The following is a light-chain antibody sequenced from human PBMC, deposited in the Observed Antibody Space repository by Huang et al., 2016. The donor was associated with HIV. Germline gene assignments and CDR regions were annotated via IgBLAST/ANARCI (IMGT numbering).Light chain of an antibody. CDR3: QQSYSTLWT. J-gene: IGKJ1*01. CDR1: QSITSY. CDR2: AAS. V-gene: IGKV1-39*01. Sequence: DIQMTQSPSSLSASVGDRVTITCRASQSITSYLNWYQQKPGKAPKLLIYAASSLQSGVPSRFSCSGSGTDFTLTISSLQPEDFATYYCQQSYSTLWTFGQGTKVEIK.